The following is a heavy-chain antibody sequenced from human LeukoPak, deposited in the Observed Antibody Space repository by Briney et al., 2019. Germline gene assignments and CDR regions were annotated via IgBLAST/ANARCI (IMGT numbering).Heavy chain of an antibody. CDR1: GFTFSNYW. J-gene: IGHJ5*01. D-gene: IGHD3-9*01. Sequence: GGSLRLSCAASGFTFSNYWMHWVRQVPGKGLVWVSRIKSDGSHTIYADSVKGRFTISRDNAKNTLYLQMKSLRAEDTAVYYCVRDWDHFDFDSWGQGTLVTVSS. V-gene: IGHV3-74*01. CDR3: VRDWDHFDFDS. CDR2: IKSDGSHT.